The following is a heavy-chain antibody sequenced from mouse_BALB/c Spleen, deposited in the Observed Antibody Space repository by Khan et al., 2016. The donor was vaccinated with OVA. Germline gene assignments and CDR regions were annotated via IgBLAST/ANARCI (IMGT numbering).Heavy chain of an antibody. Sequence: VQLKESGPDLVKPSQSLSLTCTVTGYSFTSGYSWHWIRQFPGNKLQWMAYIHYSGSTNFTPSLKSRLSINRDTSKNQFFLQLNSVTTEDTATYYCARDYYGNWYFDVWGAGTTVTVSS. J-gene: IGHJ1*01. CDR2: IHYSGST. V-gene: IGHV3-1*02. CDR3: ARDYYGNWYFDV. D-gene: IGHD1-2*01. CDR1: GYSFTSGYS.